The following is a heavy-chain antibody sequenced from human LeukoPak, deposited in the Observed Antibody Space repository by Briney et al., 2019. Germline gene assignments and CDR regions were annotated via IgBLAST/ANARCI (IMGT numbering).Heavy chain of an antibody. CDR2: ISGSGGST. CDR1: GFTFSSYA. D-gene: IGHD3-10*01. J-gene: IGHJ3*02. V-gene: IGHV3-23*01. Sequence: PGGSLRLSCAASGFTFSSYAMSWVRQAPGKGLEGVSAISGSGGSTYYADSVKGRFTISRDNSKNTLYLQMNSLRAEDTALYYCAKGVLLWFGETDAFDIWGQGTMVTVSS. CDR3: AKGVLLWFGETDAFDI.